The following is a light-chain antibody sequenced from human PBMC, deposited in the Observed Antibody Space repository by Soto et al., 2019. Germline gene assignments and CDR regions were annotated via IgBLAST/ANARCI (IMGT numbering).Light chain of an antibody. Sequence: DIQMTQSPSTLSASVGDRVTITCRASQSISRSLAWYQQKPGKAPILLIYDASSLGGRVPSRFSGSGFGTEFTLTITNLQPADFAPYYFQQYSDFLISFGRGTTVDF. J-gene: IGKJ3*01. V-gene: IGKV1-5*01. CDR1: QSISRS. CDR2: DAS. CDR3: QQYSDFLIS.